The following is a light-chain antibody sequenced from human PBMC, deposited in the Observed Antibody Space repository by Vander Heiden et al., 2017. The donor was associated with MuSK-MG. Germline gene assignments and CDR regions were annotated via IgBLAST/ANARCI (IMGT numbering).Light chain of an antibody. CDR2: WAS. V-gene: IGKV4-1*01. CDR3: QQDDSTPFT. CDR1: QSVLYSSNNKNY. J-gene: IGKJ3*01. Sequence: DIVMTQSPDSLAVSLGERATINCKSSQSVLYSSNNKNYLAWYQQKLGQPPKLLIYWASTRESGVPDRFSGSGSGTDFTLTISSLQAEDVAVYYCQQDDSTPFTFGHGTKVDIK.